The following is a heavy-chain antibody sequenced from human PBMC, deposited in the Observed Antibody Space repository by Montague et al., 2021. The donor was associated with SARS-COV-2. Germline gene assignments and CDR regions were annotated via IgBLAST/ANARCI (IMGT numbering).Heavy chain of an antibody. CDR1: GGSISSPDYY. CDR2: ISYTGRT. D-gene: IGHD2-2*01. CDR3: ARQLLSYCSTNKCYPYYFDV. J-gene: IGHJ4*02. Sequence: SETLSLTCTVSGGSISSPDYYWGWIPQSPGTGLEWIGSISYTGRTYYNPPLRSRVSFSMDTSKNHFSLSLSSVTVADTAVYFCARQLLSYCSTNKCYPYYFDVWGQGALVTVSS. V-gene: IGHV4-39*01.